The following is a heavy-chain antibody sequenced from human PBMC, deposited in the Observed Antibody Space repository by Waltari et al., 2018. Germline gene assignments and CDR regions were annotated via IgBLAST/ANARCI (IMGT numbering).Heavy chain of an antibody. Sequence: EVQLVESGGGLVKPGGSLRLSCAASGFTFSSYSMNWVRQAPGKGLEWVSSISSSSSYIYYADSVKGRFTISRDNAKNSLYLQMNSLRAEDTAVYYCARVSITMIVVVSEEGAFDIWGQGTMVTVSS. V-gene: IGHV3-21*01. CDR3: ARVSITMIVVVSEEGAFDI. D-gene: IGHD3-22*01. CDR1: GFTFSSYS. CDR2: ISSSSSYI. J-gene: IGHJ3*02.